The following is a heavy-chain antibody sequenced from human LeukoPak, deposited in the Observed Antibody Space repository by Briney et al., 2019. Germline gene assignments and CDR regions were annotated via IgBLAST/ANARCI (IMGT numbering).Heavy chain of an antibody. J-gene: IGHJ2*01. CDR2: IRFKAYGGTT. Sequence: GGSLRLSCTASGFTFGDYAMSWVRQAPGKGLEWVGFIRFKAYGGTTEYAASVRGRFTISRDDSKSIAYLQMNSLKTEDTGVYYCTRDRGVGFWDFDLWGRGTLVTVSS. CDR1: GFTFGDYA. D-gene: IGHD3-10*01. V-gene: IGHV3-49*04. CDR3: TRDRGVGFWDFDL.